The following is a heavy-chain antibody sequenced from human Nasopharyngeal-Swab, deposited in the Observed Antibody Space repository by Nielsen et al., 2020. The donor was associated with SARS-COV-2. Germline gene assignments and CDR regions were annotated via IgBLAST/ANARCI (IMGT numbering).Heavy chain of an antibody. Sequence: GESLKISCAASGFTFSSYAMSWVRQAPGKRLDWLSAISGSGGSTYYADSVKGRFTISRDNSKNTLYLQMNSLRAEDTAVYYCASPYPYCSGGSCYTGRYYYGMDVWGQGTTVTVSS. J-gene: IGHJ6*02. CDR2: ISGSGGST. CDR1: GFTFSSYA. CDR3: ASPYPYCSGGSCYTGRYYYGMDV. D-gene: IGHD2-15*01. V-gene: IGHV3-23*01.